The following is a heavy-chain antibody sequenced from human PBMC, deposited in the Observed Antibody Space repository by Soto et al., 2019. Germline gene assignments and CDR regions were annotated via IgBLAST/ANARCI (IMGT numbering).Heavy chain of an antibody. CDR3: ENDRVSSSGWYSGYYFDY. CDR2: ISGSGGST. J-gene: IGHJ4*02. Sequence: GGSLRLSCAASGFTFSSYAMSWVRQAPGKGLEWVSAISGSGGSTYYADSVKGRFTISRDNSKNTLYLQMNSLRAEDTAVYYCENDRVSSSGWYSGYYFDYWGQGTLVTVSS. V-gene: IGHV3-23*01. CDR1: GFTFSSYA. D-gene: IGHD6-19*01.